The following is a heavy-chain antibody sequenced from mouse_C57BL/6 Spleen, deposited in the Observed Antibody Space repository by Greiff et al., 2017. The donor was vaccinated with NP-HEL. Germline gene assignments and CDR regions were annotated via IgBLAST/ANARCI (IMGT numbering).Heavy chain of an antibody. D-gene: IGHD2-4*01. V-gene: IGHV5-17*01. CDR2: ISSGSMTI. CDR1: GFTFSDYG. J-gene: IGHJ4*01. CDR3: ARPYDSYYYAMDY. Sequence: EVMLVESGGGLVKPGGSLKLSCAASGFTFSDYGMHWVRQAPEKGLEGVAYISSGSMTIYYADKVKGRFTISRDNAKNTLLLQITSMRSEDTAMYYCARPYDSYYYAMDYWGQGTSVTVSS.